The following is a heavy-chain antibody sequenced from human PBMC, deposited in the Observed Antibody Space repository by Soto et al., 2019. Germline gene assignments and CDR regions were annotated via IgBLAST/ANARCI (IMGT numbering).Heavy chain of an antibody. Sequence: GASVKVSCKASGYTFTSYYMHWVRQAPGQGLEWMGIINPSGGSTSYAQKFQGRVTMTRDTSTSTVHMELSSLRSEDTAVYYCARDMATYYYDSSGYYPDAFEIWGQGTMVTVSS. CDR2: INPSGGST. CDR1: GYTFTSYY. V-gene: IGHV1-46*01. D-gene: IGHD3-22*01. J-gene: IGHJ3*02. CDR3: ARDMATYYYDSSGYYPDAFEI.